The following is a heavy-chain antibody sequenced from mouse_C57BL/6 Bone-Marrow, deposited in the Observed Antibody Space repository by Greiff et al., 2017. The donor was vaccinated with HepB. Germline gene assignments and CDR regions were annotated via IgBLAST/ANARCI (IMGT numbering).Heavy chain of an antibody. CDR2: IRNKANNHAT. D-gene: IGHD1-1*01. CDR3: TRLTTVVRYFDV. CDR1: GFTFSDAW. Sequence: EVQLVESGGGLVQPGGSMKLSCAASGFTFSDAWMDWVRQSPEKGLEWVAEIRNKANNHATYYAESVKGRFTISRDDSKSSVYLQMNSLRAEDTGIYYCTRLTTVVRYFDVWGTGTTVTVSS. V-gene: IGHV6-6*01. J-gene: IGHJ1*03.